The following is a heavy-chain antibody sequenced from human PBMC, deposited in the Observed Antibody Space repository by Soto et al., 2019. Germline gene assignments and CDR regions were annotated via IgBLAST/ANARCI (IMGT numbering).Heavy chain of an antibody. V-gene: IGHV1-69*01. CDR1: GGHFDRFA. D-gene: IGHD4-17*01. CDR3: ARGEDAHGDFGSMDV. CDR2: IIPFLSAT. Sequence: QVQLVQSGAEVKKPGSSVKVSCRASGGHFDRFALSWLPQAHGQGLEWMGGIIPFLSATTYAHKFQGRVTITADESASTLYLELRSLTSDDTAVYYCARGEDAHGDFGSMDVWGQGTSVTVSS. J-gene: IGHJ6*02.